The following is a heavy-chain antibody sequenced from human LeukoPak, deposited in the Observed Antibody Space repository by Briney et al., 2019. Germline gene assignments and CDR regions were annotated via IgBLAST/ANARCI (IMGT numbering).Heavy chain of an antibody. CDR1: GFTFSNYA. Sequence: PGGSLRLSSAASGFTFSNYAMNRVRQAPGKGLEWVSSISGSGGNTYYADSVKGRFTISRDNSKNTLYLQMNRLRADDTAVYYCARDPTYWGQGILVTVSS. J-gene: IGHJ4*02. CDR3: ARDPTY. V-gene: IGHV3-23*01. CDR2: ISGSGGNT.